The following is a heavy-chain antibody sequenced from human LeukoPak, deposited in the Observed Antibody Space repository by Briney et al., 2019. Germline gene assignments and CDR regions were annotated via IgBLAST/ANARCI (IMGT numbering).Heavy chain of an antibody. J-gene: IGHJ4*02. Sequence: PGGSLRLSCAASGFTFSSYEMNWVRQAPGKGLEWVSYISSSGSTIYYADSVKGRFTISRDNAKNPLYLQMNSLRAEDTAVYYCAKRRDGYNCLDYWGQGTLVTVSS. CDR1: GFTFSSYE. CDR3: AKRRDGYNCLDY. D-gene: IGHD5-24*01. V-gene: IGHV3-48*03. CDR2: ISSSGSTI.